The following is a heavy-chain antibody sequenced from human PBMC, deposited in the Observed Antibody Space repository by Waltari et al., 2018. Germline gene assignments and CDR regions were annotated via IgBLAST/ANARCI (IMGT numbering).Heavy chain of an antibody. CDR2: ISWNGRNI. J-gene: IGHJ4*02. D-gene: IGHD6-6*01. V-gene: IGHV3-9*03. Sequence: EVQLVESGGGLVQPGRSLRLSCAASGFTFDDFAMHWVRQVPGKGLEWVSGISWNGRNIGYADSVKGRFTISRDNVKNSLYLQMNSLRIEDMALYYCAKDQYSSSTGIDYWGQGTLVTVSS. CDR1: GFTFDDFA. CDR3: AKDQYSSSTGIDY.